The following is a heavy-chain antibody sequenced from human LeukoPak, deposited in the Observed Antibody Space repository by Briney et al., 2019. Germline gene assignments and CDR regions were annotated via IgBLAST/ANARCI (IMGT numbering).Heavy chain of an antibody. J-gene: IGHJ4*02. V-gene: IGHV4-59*08. Sequence: SETLSLTCTVSGGSISSYYWSWIRQPPGKGLEWIGYIYYSGSTNYNPSLKSRVTISVDTSKNQFSLKLSSVTAADTAVYYCARMPDPLYSGYDYSMGFDYWGQGTLVTVSS. D-gene: IGHD5-12*01. CDR2: IYYSGST. CDR3: ARMPDPLYSGYDYSMGFDY. CDR1: GGSISSYY.